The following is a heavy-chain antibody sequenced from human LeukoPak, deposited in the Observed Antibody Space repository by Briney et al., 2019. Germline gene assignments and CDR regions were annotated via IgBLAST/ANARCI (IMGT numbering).Heavy chain of an antibody. D-gene: IGHD1-14*01. Sequence: PSQTLSLTCTVSGGSISSGSYYWSWIRQPAGKGLEWIGRIYTSGSTNYNPSLKSRVTISVDTSKNQFSLKLSSVTAADTAVYYCARDRLTKATESGWFDPWAREPWSPSPQ. CDR1: GGSISSGSYY. CDR3: ARDRLTKATESGWFDP. J-gene: IGHJ5*02. V-gene: IGHV4-61*02. CDR2: IYTSGST.